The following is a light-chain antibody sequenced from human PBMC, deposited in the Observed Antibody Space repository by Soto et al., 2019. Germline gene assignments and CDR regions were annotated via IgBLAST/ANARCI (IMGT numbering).Light chain of an antibody. J-gene: IGLJ1*01. CDR2: DDD. CDR3: GSWDSSLSAYV. V-gene: IGLV1-51*01. Sequence: SALTQPPSVSAAPGQGVTISCSGSSSNIGGNSVSWYQQLPGTAPKLLIYDDDKRPSGIPDRFSGSKSGTSATLGITGFQTGDEADYYCGSWDSSLSAYVFGTGTKVTVL. CDR1: SSNIGGNS.